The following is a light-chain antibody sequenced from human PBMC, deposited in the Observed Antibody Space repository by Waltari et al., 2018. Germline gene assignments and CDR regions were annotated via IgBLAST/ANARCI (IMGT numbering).Light chain of an antibody. CDR3: AAWDDSLNGVV. Sequence: QSVLTQPPSASGTPGQRVTISCSGSSYNIGSNTVNWYQQRPGTAPKLLIYSNNQRPSGVPDRFSGSKSGTSASLAISRLQSEDEADYYCAAWDDSLNGVVFGGGTKLTVL. CDR2: SNN. CDR1: SYNIGSNT. V-gene: IGLV1-44*01. J-gene: IGLJ2*01.